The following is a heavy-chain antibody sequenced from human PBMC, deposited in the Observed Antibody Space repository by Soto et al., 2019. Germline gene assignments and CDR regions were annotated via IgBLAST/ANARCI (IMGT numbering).Heavy chain of an antibody. CDR3: ARGYSYYYGLDV. V-gene: IGHV1-8*01. D-gene: IGHD4-4*01. J-gene: IGHJ6*02. CDR1: GYTFTSYD. CDR2: MNPNTGNS. Sequence: VASVKVSCKASGYTFTSYDINWVRQAPGQGLEWMGWMNPNTGNSGKAQKFQGRLIMSRSTSTSTAYMELSSLKSEDTAVYFCARGYSYYYGLDVWGQGTTVTVSS.